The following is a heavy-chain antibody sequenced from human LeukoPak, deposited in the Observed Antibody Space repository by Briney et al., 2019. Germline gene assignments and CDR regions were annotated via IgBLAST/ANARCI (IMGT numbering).Heavy chain of an antibody. CDR3: AMYYYDSSGYYGGPFDY. CDR2: ISGSGGST. V-gene: IGHV3-23*01. J-gene: IGHJ4*02. Sequence: GGSLRLSCAASGFTFSSYAMSWVRQAPGKGLEWVSAISGSGGSTYYADSVKGRFTISRDNSKNTLYLRMNSLRAEDTAVYYCAMYYYDSSGYYGGPFDYWGQGTLVTVSS. D-gene: IGHD3-22*01. CDR1: GFTFSSYA.